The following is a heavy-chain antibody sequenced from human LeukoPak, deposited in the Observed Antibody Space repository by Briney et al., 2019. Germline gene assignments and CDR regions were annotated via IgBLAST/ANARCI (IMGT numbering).Heavy chain of an antibody. J-gene: IGHJ4*02. CDR2: IIQDGSEK. CDR1: GFTFTTYW. D-gene: IGHD5-18*01. V-gene: IGHV3-7*01. Sequence: GGSLRLSCAASGFTFTTYWMSWVRQAPGKGLEWVASIIQDGSEKYYVDSVKGRFTISRDNAKNSLYLQMNSLRAEDTAVYYCAREGYSYGRFDYWGQGTLVTVSS. CDR3: AREGYSYGRFDY.